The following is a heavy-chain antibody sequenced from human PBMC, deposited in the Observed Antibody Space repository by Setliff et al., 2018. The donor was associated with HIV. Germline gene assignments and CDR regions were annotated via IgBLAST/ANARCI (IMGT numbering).Heavy chain of an antibody. CDR2: ISSSGSTI. CDR3: ARDFQDSVATVAGVFDL. J-gene: IGHJ3*01. Sequence: AGGSLRLSCAASGFTFSDYYMSWIRQAPGKGLEWVSYISSSGSTIYYADSVKGRFTISRDSAKNSLYLQMNSLRAEDTAVYYCARDFQDSVATVAGVFDLWGQGTRVTVSS. D-gene: IGHD6-19*01. CDR1: GFTFSDYY. V-gene: IGHV3-11*04.